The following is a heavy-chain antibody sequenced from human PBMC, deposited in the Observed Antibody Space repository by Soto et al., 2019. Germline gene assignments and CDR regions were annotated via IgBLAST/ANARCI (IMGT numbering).Heavy chain of an antibody. CDR2: INPSGGST. J-gene: IGHJ6*02. Sequence: ASVKVSCKASGYTFTSYYMHWVRQAPGQGLEWMGIINPSGGSTSYAQKFQGRVTMTRDTSTSTVYMELSSLRSEDTAVYYCARSHYSSSWYPSFLLYYYGMDVWGQGTTVTVSS. CDR3: ARSHYSSSWYPSFLLYYYGMDV. D-gene: IGHD6-13*01. CDR1: GYTFTSYY. V-gene: IGHV1-46*01.